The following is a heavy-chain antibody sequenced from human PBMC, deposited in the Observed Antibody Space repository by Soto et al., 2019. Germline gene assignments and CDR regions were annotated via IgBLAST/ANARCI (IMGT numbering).Heavy chain of an antibody. V-gene: IGHV3-23*01. J-gene: IGHJ4*02. CDR3: AKEPRFDY. CDR2: ISGSGGST. Sequence: EVQLLESGGGLVQPGGSLGFSWPAPGLTFSSFALGGSAQVPGKGLEWVSAISGSGGSTYYADSVKGRFTISRDNSKNTLYLQMNSLRAEDTAVYYCAKEPRFDYWGQGTLVTVSS. CDR1: GLTFSSFA.